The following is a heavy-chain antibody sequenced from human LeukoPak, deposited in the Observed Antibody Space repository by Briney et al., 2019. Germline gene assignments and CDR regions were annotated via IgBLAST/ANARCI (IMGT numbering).Heavy chain of an antibody. J-gene: IGHJ4*02. Sequence: SVMVSCKASGGTFSSYAISWVRQAPGQGLEWMGGIIPIFGTANYAQKFQGRVTITADESTSTAYMELSSLRSEDTAVYYCARLLDSGSYLFDYWGQGTLVTVSS. V-gene: IGHV1-69*13. D-gene: IGHD1-26*01. CDR1: GGTFSSYA. CDR2: IIPIFGTA. CDR3: ARLLDSGSYLFDY.